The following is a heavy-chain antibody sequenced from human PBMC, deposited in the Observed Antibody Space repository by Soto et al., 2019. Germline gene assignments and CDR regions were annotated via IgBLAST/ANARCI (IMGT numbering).Heavy chain of an antibody. Sequence: SETLSLTCTVSGGSISSYYWSWIRQPPGKGLEWIGYIYYSGSTNYNPSLKSRVTISVYTSKNQFSLKLSSVTAADTAVYYCARLSSLTDIVVVPAAMGHDYWGQGTLVTVSS. D-gene: IGHD2-2*01. CDR1: GGSISSYY. J-gene: IGHJ4*02. CDR2: IYYSGST. CDR3: ARLSSLTDIVVVPAAMGHDY. V-gene: IGHV4-59*08.